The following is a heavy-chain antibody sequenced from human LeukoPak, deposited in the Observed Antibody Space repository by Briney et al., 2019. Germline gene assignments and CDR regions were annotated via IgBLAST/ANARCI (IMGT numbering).Heavy chain of an antibody. CDR3: ARLVYDYVWGSYRAIFDY. Sequence: SETLSLTCTVSGGSLSSSSYYWGWIRQPPGKGLEWIGSIYYSGSTYHNPSLKSRVTISVDTSKNQFSLKLSSVTAADTAVYYCARLVYDYVWGSYRAIFDYWGQGTLVTVSS. V-gene: IGHV4-39*01. CDR1: GGSLSSSSYY. D-gene: IGHD3-16*02. J-gene: IGHJ4*02. CDR2: IYYSGST.